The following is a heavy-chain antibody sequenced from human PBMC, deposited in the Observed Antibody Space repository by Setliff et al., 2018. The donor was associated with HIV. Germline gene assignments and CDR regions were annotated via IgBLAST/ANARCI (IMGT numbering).Heavy chain of an antibody. CDR3: ARLGRAIDDGGSSLRLDF. Sequence: KPSETLSLTCDVSDDSFSNYDWTWIRQPPGKALQWIGYISSSGTTNYNPSLRSRVTIPIETSNTRFFLWLRSVTAADTATYFCARLGRAIDDGGSSLRLDFWGQGMLVTVSS. CDR1: DDSFSNYD. J-gene: IGHJ4*02. V-gene: IGHV4-4*09. CDR2: ISSSGTT. D-gene: IGHD2-15*01.